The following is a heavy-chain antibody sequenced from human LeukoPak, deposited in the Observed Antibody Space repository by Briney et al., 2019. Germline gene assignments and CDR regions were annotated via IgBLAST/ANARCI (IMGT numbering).Heavy chain of an antibody. CDR1: GFTFDDYA. D-gene: IGHD3-10*01. CDR2: ISWNSGSI. CDR3: ARDDYGSGSWNDY. V-gene: IGHV3-9*03. J-gene: IGHJ4*02. Sequence: GRSLRLSCAASGFTFDDYAMHWVRQAPGKGLEWVSGISWNSGSIGYADSVKGRFTISRDNAKNSLYLQMNSLRAEDMALYYCARDDYGSGSWNDYWGQGTLVTVSS.